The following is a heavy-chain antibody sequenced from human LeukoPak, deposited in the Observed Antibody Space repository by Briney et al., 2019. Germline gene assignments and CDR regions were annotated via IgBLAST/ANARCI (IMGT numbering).Heavy chain of an antibody. V-gene: IGHV4-39*07. CDR1: GGSISSSGYY. Sequence: SETLSLTCTVSGGSISSSGYYWGWIRQPPGKGLESIGSIYYTGTTSYNPSLKSRVTISVDTSKNQFSLKLSSVTAADTAVYYCARGLYSVGLIGISVWSGYRYGMDVWGQGTTVTVSS. J-gene: IGHJ6*02. CDR2: IYYTGTT. CDR3: ARGLYSVGLIGISVWSGYRYGMDV. D-gene: IGHD3-3*01.